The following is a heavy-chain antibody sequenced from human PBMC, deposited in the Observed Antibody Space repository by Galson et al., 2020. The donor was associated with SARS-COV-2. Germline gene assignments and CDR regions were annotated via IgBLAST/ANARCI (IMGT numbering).Heavy chain of an antibody. D-gene: IGHD4-17*01. Sequence: GESLKISCAASGFTFSSYSMNWVRQAPGKGLEWVSSISSSSSYIYYADSVNGRFTISRDNAKNSLYLQMNSLRAEDTAVYYCARGGYGGDWFDPWGQGTLVTVSS. V-gene: IGHV3-21*01. CDR1: GFTFSSYS. CDR3: ARGGYGGDWFDP. J-gene: IGHJ5*02. CDR2: ISSSSSYI.